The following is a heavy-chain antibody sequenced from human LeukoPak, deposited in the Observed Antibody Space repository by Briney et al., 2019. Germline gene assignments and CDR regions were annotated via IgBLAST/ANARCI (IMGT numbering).Heavy chain of an antibody. Sequence: ASVKVSCKVSGYTLNELSMHWVRQAPGKGLEWMGGFDPADGETVYAHRFQGRLTMTEDTSTNTGYMELTSLRSEDTAVYYCAADGGGLSSVVTPRSSPFDYWGQGTLSPSPQ. J-gene: IGHJ4*02. CDR1: GYTLNELS. D-gene: IGHD4-23*01. V-gene: IGHV1-24*01. CDR3: AADGGGLSSVVTPRSSPFDY. CDR2: FDPADGET.